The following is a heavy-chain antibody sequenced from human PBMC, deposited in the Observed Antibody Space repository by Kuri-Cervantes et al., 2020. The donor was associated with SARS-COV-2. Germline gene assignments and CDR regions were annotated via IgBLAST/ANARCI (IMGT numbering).Heavy chain of an antibody. CDR3: ARLGLLWFRESQTGWFDP. CDR2: MYLGGST. V-gene: IGHV4-4*07. Sequence: SETLSLTCTFSGGSISSYYWSWIRQPAGKALEYIGRMYLGGSTNYNPSLKSRVTMSIDTSKNQFSLKLTSVTAADTAVYYCARLGLLWFRESQTGWFDPWGQGTLVTVSS. J-gene: IGHJ5*02. D-gene: IGHD3-10*01. CDR1: GGSISSYY.